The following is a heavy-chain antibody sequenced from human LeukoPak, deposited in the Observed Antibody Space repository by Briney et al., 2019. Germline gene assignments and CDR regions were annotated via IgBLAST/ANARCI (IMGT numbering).Heavy chain of an antibody. CDR1: GGSVSSGRYY. J-gene: IGHJ4*02. Sequence: SETLSLTCTVSGGSVSSGRYYWSWIRRPHGKGLEWIGCLYYSGSTGYNPSLRSRVTMSVDTSNNHFFLKLSSVTGADTAVYYCARGDRVGSSGYYFDNWGQGTLVTVSS. D-gene: IGHD3-10*01. CDR2: LYYSGST. CDR3: ARGDRVGSSGYYFDN. V-gene: IGHV4-61*01.